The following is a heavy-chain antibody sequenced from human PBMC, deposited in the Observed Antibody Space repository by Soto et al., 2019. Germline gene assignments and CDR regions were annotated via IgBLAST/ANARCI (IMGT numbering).Heavy chain of an antibody. CDR2: ISAHNGNT. D-gene: IGHD6-6*01. J-gene: IGHJ4*02. CDR1: GYTFTSYG. V-gene: IGHV1-18*01. Sequence: QVHLVQSGAEVKKPGASVKVSCKASGYTFTSYGITWVRQAPGQGLEWMGWISAHNGNTDYAQKLQGRVIVTRDTSTSTAYMELRSLVSEDTAVYYCERGRDGDYWGEGALVNVSS. CDR3: ERGRDGDY.